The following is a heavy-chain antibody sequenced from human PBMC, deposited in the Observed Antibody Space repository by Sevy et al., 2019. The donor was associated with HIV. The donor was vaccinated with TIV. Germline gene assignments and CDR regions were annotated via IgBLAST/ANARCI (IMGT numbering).Heavy chain of an antibody. CDR3: ARDSAVVPRALVY. Sequence: SETLSLTCNVSGDSISSYFWSWFRQPPGKGLEWIGYIYYSGSSEYNPSLRSAVTISIDTSKKYLSMKLTSVTAADTAVYYCARDSAVVPRALVYWGQGTLVTVSS. CDR1: GDSISSYF. D-gene: IGHD2-15*01. V-gene: IGHV4-59*01. CDR2: IYYSGSS. J-gene: IGHJ4*02.